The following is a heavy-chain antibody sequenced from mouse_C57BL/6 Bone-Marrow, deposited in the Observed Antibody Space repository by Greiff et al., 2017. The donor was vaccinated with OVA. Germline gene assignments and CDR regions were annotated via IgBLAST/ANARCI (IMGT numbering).Heavy chain of an antibody. V-gene: IGHV5-4*01. Sequence: EVHLVESGGGLVKPGGSLKLSCAASGFTFSSYAMSWVRQTPEKRLEWVATISDGGSYTYYPDNVKGRFTISRDNAKTNLYLQMSHLKSEDTAMYYCKMITTGYYYAMDYWGQGTSVTVSS. CDR1: GFTFSSYA. J-gene: IGHJ4*01. CDR3: KMITTGYYYAMDY. CDR2: ISDGGSYT. D-gene: IGHD2-4*01.